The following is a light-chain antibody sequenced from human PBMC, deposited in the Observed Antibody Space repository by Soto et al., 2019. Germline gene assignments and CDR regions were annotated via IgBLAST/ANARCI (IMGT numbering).Light chain of an antibody. CDR2: GAS. Sequence: EILMTQSPATLSVSPGERATLSCRASQSVSSNLAWYQQEPGQAPRLLIYGASTRATGIPARFSGSGSGTEFTLTISSLQSEDFAVYYCQQYNNWPFTFGPGTKVDIK. CDR1: QSVSSN. J-gene: IGKJ3*01. CDR3: QQYNNWPFT. V-gene: IGKV3-15*01.